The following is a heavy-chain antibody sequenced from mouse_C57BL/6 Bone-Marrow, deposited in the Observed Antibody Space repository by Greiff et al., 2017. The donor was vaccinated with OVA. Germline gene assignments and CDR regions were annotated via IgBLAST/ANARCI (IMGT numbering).Heavy chain of an antibody. Sequence: QVQLKESGPGLVAPSQSLSITCTVSGFSLTSYAISWVRQPPGQGLEWLGVIWTGGGTNYNSALKSRLSISKDNSKRQVFVKMNMLHTDDTARYYGARSGPQLTGTGFDYWGQGTTLTVSS. CDR2: IWTGGGT. CDR1: GFSLTSYA. D-gene: IGHD4-1*01. V-gene: IGHV2-9-1*01. J-gene: IGHJ2*01. CDR3: ARSGPQLTGTGFDY.